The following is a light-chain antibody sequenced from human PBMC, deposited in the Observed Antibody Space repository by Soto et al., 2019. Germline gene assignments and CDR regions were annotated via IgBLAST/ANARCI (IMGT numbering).Light chain of an antibody. Sequence: EIVLTQSPATLSLSPGERATLSCRASQSVTKYLAWYQQKPGQAPRLLVYDVSIRATGIPARFSGSGSGTDFTLTISSLEPEDVVVYYCQQRSNWPRTFGQGTKVEIK. V-gene: IGKV3-11*01. J-gene: IGKJ1*01. CDR2: DVS. CDR1: QSVTKY. CDR3: QQRSNWPRT.